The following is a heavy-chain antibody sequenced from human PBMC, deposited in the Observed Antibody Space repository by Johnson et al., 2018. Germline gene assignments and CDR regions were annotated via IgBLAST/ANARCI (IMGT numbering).Heavy chain of an antibody. Sequence: VQLVQSGGGVVQPGRSLRLSCAASGFTFSNAWMSWVRQAPGKGLEWVGRIKSKTDGGTTDYAAPVKGRFTIARDDSRNTLYLQRNSLKTEDTAVYYCTAGLGAWSSRYSYYYYRDVGGKGTTVTVSS. J-gene: IGHJ6*03. V-gene: IGHV3-15*01. CDR1: GFTFSNAW. D-gene: IGHD6-19*01. CDR2: IKSKTDGGTT. CDR3: TAGLGAWSSRYSYYYYRDV.